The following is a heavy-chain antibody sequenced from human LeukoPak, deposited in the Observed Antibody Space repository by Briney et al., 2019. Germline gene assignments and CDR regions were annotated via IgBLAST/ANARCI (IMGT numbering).Heavy chain of an antibody. CDR2: ISYDGDNK. CDR1: GFTFSAYG. CDR3: AREGPRGNSQFDY. D-gene: IGHD2/OR15-2a*01. J-gene: IGHJ4*02. V-gene: IGHV3-30*03. Sequence: PGGSLRLSCAASGFTFSAYGIHWVRQAPGKGLEWVAVISYDGDNKYYADSVKGRFTISRDNSKNTLYLQMNSLRAEDTAIYYCAREGPRGNSQFDYWGQGTLVTVSS.